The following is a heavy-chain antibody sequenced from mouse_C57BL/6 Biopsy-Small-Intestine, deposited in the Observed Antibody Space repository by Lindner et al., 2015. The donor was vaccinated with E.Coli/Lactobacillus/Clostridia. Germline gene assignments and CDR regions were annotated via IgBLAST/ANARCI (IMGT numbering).Heavy chain of an antibody. CDR1: GFTFSDYG. CDR3: ARDGYDP. D-gene: IGHD2-2*01. V-gene: IGHV5-17*01. CDR2: ISSGSSTI. J-gene: IGHJ2*01. Sequence: VQLQESGGGLVKPGGSLKLSCAASGFTFSDYGMHWVRQAPEKGLEWVAYISSGSSTIYYADTVKGRFTISRDNAKNTLFLQMTSLRSEDTAMYYCARDGYDPWGQGTTLTVSS.